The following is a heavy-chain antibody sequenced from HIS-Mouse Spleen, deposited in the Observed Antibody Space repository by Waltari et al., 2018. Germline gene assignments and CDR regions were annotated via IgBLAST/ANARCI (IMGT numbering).Heavy chain of an antibody. CDR2: INPNSGGT. CDR3: AREPLRDGYNSYYYYGMDV. D-gene: IGHD5-12*01. J-gene: IGHJ6*02. V-gene: IGHV1-2*02. Sequence: QVQLVQSGAEVKKPGASVKVSCQASGYPFTGSYMHWVRQAPGQGLEWMGWINPNSGGTNYAQKFQGRVTMTRDTSISTAYMELSRLRSDDTAVYYCAREPLRDGYNSYYYYGMDVWGQGTTVTVSS. CDR1: GYPFTGSY.